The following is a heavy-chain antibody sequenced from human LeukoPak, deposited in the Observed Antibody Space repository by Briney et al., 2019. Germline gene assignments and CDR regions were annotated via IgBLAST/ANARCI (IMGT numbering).Heavy chain of an antibody. Sequence: SETLSLTCAVYGGSFSGYYWSWIRQPPGKGLEWIGEINHSGSTNYNPSLKSRVTISVDTSKNQLSLKLSSVTAADTAVYYCAREYSSSWYWYFDLWGRGTLVTVSS. CDR1: GGSFSGYY. V-gene: IGHV4-34*01. CDR3: AREYSSSWYWYFDL. CDR2: INHSGST. J-gene: IGHJ2*01. D-gene: IGHD6-13*01.